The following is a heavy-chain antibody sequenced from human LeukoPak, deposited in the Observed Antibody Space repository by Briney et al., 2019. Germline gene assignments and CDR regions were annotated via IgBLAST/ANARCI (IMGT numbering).Heavy chain of an antibody. J-gene: IGHJ4*02. D-gene: IGHD3-10*01. CDR3: ARGRRMFGGRGSGSYYNY. CDR2: INHSGST. Sequence: SGTLSLTCAVSGGSISNNNWWHWVRQPPGKGLEWIGEINHSGSTNYNPSLKSRVTISVDTSKNQFSLKLSSVTAADTAVYYCARGRRMFGGRGSGSYYNYWGQGTLVTVSS. CDR1: GGSISNNNW. V-gene: IGHV4-4*02.